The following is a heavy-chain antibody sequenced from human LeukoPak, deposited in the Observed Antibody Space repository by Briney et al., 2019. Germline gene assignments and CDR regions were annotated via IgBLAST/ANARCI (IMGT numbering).Heavy chain of an antibody. J-gene: IGHJ6*03. CDR2: IDPNRGGT. CDR1: GYTFTDYY. Sequence: ASVKVSCKASGYTFTDYYMHWVRQAPGQGLEWLGWIDPNRGGTIYAQKFPGRVTMTRDPSISTAYMALSRLRSDDTAVYYCARGAPLSQIYFFYYYLDVWAKGTTVTISS. CDR3: ARGAPLSQIYFFYYYLDV. D-gene: IGHD4/OR15-4a*01. V-gene: IGHV1-2*02.